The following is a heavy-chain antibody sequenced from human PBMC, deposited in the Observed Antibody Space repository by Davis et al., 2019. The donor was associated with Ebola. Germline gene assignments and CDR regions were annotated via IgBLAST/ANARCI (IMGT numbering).Heavy chain of an antibody. J-gene: IGHJ4*02. D-gene: IGHD2-8*02. CDR3: ARDPYCTGGVCYPYFDY. CDR2: IKPDGTQK. CDR1: GFTFGAYW. V-gene: IGHV3-7*03. Sequence: GESLKISCAASGFTFGAYWMSWVRQAPGKGLEWVANIKPDGTQKHYVDSVKGRFTISRDNAKNSLYLQMNSLRAEDTALYYCARDPYCTGGVCYPYFDYWGQGTLVTVSS.